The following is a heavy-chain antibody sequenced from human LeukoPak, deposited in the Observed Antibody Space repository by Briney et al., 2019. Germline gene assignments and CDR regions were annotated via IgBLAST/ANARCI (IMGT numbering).Heavy chain of an antibody. Sequence: TGGSLRLSCTASGFTFSSYAMSWVRQAPGKGLEWVSAISGSGGSTYYADSVKGRFTISRDNSKNTLYLQMNSLRAEDTAVYYCAKGRSYSGSYYTFDYWGQGTLVTVSS. CDR3: AKGRSYSGSYYTFDY. V-gene: IGHV3-23*01. D-gene: IGHD1-26*01. J-gene: IGHJ4*02. CDR2: ISGSGGST. CDR1: GFTFSSYA.